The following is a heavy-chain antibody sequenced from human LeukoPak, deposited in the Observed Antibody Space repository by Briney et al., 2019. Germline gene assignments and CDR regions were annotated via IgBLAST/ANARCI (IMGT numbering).Heavy chain of an antibody. J-gene: IGHJ5*02. CDR3: AREGFHLALDL. CDR2: MSVYNGDT. CDR1: GYIFTSYG. Sequence: AXVKVSCKASGYIFTSYGISWVRQAPGQGLEWVGWMSVYNGDTNYAQHLQDRVTMTTDTSTSTAFMELRTLRSDDTAVYYCAREGFHLALDLWGQGTLVTVSS. V-gene: IGHV1-18*01.